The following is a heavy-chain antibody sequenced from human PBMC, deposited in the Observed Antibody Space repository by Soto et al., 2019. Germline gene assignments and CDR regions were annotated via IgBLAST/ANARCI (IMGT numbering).Heavy chain of an antibody. D-gene: IGHD6-13*01. J-gene: IGHJ5*02. CDR1: GFTFSSYN. Sequence: EVQLVESGGGLVKPGGSLRLSCAASGFTFSSYNINWVRQAPGKGLEWVSAITTGGEYRFYADSVKGRFTISRDNAKNSVYLEMSSLRVEDTAVYYCARERQLVQDWLDPWCQGTQVTVSS. V-gene: IGHV3-21*06. CDR3: ARERQLVQDWLDP. CDR2: ITTGGEYR.